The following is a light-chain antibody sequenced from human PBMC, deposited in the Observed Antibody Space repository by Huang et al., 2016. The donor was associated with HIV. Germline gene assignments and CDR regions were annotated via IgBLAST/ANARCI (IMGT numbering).Light chain of an antibody. J-gene: IGKJ5*01. CDR2: GAS. Sequence: EIVMTQSPATLSVSPGERATLSCRARQSVSSNLAWYQQKPGQAPRLLMYGASTRATGIPGRCSGSGSGTEFTLTISSLQSEDSAVYYCQQYNNWPPITFGQGTRLEIK. V-gene: IGKV3-15*01. CDR1: QSVSSN. CDR3: QQYNNWPPIT.